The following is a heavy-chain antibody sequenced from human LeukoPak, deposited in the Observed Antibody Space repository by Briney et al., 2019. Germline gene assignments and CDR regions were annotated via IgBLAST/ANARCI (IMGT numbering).Heavy chain of an antibody. CDR3: ARVRGRGTYFLDY. V-gene: IGHV4-61*01. J-gene: IGHJ4*02. CDR1: GGSVTSGSYY. Sequence: TSSHTLSLTCTLSGGSVTSGSYYWSWIRQPPGKGLQWIGYMYSSGSTNYNPPLQSRVTISVDTSNNQFSLKLSSVTAADTAMYYCARVRGRGTYFLDYWGQGTLVTVSS. CDR2: MYSSGST. D-gene: IGHD1-26*01.